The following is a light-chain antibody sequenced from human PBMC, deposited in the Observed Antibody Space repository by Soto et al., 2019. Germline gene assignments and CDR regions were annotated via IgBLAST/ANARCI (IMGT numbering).Light chain of an antibody. CDR2: DAS. V-gene: IGKV1-33*01. CDR1: QDISNY. CDR3: KQYDNIPLT. Sequence: DIQMTQSPSSLSASVGDRVTITCQASQDISNYLNWYQQKPGKAPKLLIYDASNLETGVPSRFSGSGSGTDFTFTISSRQTEDIATYYCKQYDNIPLTFAGGTKVEIK. J-gene: IGKJ4*01.